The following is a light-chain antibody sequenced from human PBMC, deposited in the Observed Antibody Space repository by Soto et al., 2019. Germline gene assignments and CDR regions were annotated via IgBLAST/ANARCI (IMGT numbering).Light chain of an antibody. CDR2: AAS. CDR3: QQSYSTLET. Sequence: DIQMTQSPSTLSGSVGDRVTITCRASQSISSYLNWYQQKPGKAPKLLIYAASSLQSGVPSRFSGSGSWTDFTLTISSLQPEDFATYYCQQSYSTLETFGQGTKVDIK. J-gene: IGKJ1*01. V-gene: IGKV1-39*01. CDR1: QSISSY.